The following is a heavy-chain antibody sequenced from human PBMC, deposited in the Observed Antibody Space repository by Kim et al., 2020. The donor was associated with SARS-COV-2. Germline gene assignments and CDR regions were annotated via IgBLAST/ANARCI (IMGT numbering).Heavy chain of an antibody. D-gene: IGHD1-26*01. V-gene: IGHV4-39*01. CDR2: MYYSDIT. J-gene: IGHJ4*02. CDR3: ARSDRSGSYSPHYFNH. CDR1: GGSISSSGYY. Sequence: SETLSLTCTVSGGSISSSGYYWGWIRQPPGKGLEWIGSMYYSDITYYNPSLKSRVTISADTSKNQLSLKLSSATAADTAVYYCARSDRSGSYSPHYFNHWGQGTLVTVSS.